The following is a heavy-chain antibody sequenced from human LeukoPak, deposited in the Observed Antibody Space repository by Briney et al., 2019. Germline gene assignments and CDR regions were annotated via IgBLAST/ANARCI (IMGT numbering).Heavy chain of an antibody. D-gene: IGHD3-3*01. J-gene: IGHJ4*02. V-gene: IGHV3-30*18. CDR2: ISYDGSNK. Sequence: GGSLRLSCAASGFTFSSYGMHWVRQAPGKGLEWVAVISYDGSNKYYADSVKGRFTISRDNSKHTLYLQMNSLRSEDTAVFYCAKELERKGFFDYWGQETLITVSS. CDR1: GFTFSSYG. CDR3: AKELERKGFFDY.